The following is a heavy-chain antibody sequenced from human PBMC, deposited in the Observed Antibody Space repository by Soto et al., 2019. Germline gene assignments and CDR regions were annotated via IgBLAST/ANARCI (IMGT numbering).Heavy chain of an antibody. D-gene: IGHD4-17*01. CDR1: GGSISSSSYY. V-gene: IGHV4-39*01. CDR2: IYYSGST. Sequence: QLQLQESGPGLVKPSETLSLTCTVSGGSISSSSYYWGWIRQPPGKGLAWMGSIYYSGSTYYNPSLTRRVTISVDTSKNQFSLNLSSVTAADTAVYYCARHPASDYGDTDWYFDPWGRGTLVIVDS. J-gene: IGHJ2*01. CDR3: ARHPASDYGDTDWYFDP.